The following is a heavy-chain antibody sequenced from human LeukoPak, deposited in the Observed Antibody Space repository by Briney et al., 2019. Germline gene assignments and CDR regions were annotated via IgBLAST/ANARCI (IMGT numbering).Heavy chain of an antibody. CDR3: AKTYYSSGSYYHFEY. D-gene: IGHD3-10*01. Sequence: GSLRLFCATSGFTFNNYSITWVRQAPGKGLEGVSTISDSGGSTYNADSVKGRFTISRDNSKNTLYLQMISLRVEDTAVYYCAKTYYSSGSYYHFEYWGQGTQVTVSS. J-gene: IGHJ4*02. CDR1: GFTFNNYS. V-gene: IGHV3-23*01. CDR2: ISDSGGST.